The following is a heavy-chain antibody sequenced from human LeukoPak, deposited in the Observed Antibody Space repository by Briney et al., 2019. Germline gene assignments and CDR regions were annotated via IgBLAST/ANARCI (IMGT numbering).Heavy chain of an antibody. CDR2: IKSKTDGGTT. V-gene: IGHV3-15*01. J-gene: IGHJ4*02. D-gene: IGHD3-22*01. CDR1: GFTFSNAW. Sequence: GGSLRLSCAASGFTFSNAWMSWVRQALGKGLEWVGRIKSKTDGGTTDYVAPVKGRFTISRDDSKNTLYLQMNSLKTEDTAVYYCTTDPPNYYDSSGLDYWGQGTLVTVSS. CDR3: TTDPPNYYDSSGLDY.